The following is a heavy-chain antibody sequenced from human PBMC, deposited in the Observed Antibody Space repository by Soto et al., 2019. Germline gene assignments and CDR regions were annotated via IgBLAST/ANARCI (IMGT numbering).Heavy chain of an antibody. CDR2: ISAYNGNT. V-gene: IGHV1-18*01. D-gene: IGHD5-12*01. Sequence: ASVKVSCKASGYTFTSYGISWVRQAPGQGLEWMGWISAYNGNTNYAQKLQGRVTMTTDTSTSTAYMELRSLRSDDTAVYYCVRVIDSGYDFGAFDIWGQGTMVTVSS. CDR3: VRVIDSGYDFGAFDI. J-gene: IGHJ3*02. CDR1: GYTFTSYG.